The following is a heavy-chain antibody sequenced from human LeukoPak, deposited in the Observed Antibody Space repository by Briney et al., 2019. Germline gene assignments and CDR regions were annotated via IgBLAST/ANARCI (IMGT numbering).Heavy chain of an antibody. D-gene: IGHD3-22*01. CDR2: MYHSGNT. CDR1: GYSLSSGFY. CDR3: ARTLSDSSPVAT. Sequence: PSETLSLTCNVSGYSLSSGFYWGWIRQPPGKGLEWIVSMYHSGNTIYNPSLKSRVTISIDTSKNHYSLKLRSVTAADTAVYYCARTLSDSSPVATWGQGTLVTVSS. J-gene: IGHJ4*02. V-gene: IGHV4-38-2*02.